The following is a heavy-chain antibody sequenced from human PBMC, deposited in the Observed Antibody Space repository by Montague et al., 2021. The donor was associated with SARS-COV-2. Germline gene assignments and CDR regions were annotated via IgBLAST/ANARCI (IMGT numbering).Heavy chain of an antibody. Sequence: NKYYVVPVMGRFTICHDNTKNTQYVQMNSLRAEDTTVYYCASDDYDILTEAFDYWGQGTLVTVSS. D-gene: IGHD3-9*01. CDR3: ASDDYDILTEAFDY. V-gene: IGHV3-30*03. CDR2: NK. J-gene: IGHJ4*02.